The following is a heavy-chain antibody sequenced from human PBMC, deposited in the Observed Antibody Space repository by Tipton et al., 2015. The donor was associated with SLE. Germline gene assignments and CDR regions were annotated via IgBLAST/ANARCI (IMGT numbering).Heavy chain of an antibody. V-gene: IGHV4-4*09. CDR3: AAGGVVVVPGAFDI. J-gene: IGHJ3*02. CDR1: GGSISSYY. Sequence: TLSLTCTVSGGSISSYYWSWIRQPPGKGLEWIGYIYTSGSTNYNPSLKSRVTISVDTSKNQFSLKLSSVTAADTAVYYCAAGGVVVVPGAFDIWGQGTTVTVSS. D-gene: IGHD3-22*01. CDR2: IYTSGST.